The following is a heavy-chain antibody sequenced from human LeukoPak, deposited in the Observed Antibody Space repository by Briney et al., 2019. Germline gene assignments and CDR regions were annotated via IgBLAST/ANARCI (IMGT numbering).Heavy chain of an antibody. V-gene: IGHV4-59*01. CDR2: IYYSGST. J-gene: IGHJ3*02. CDR3: ARGGASYYDFWSGYSGVPDDAFDI. D-gene: IGHD3-3*01. CDR1: GGSISSYF. Sequence: PSETLSLTCTVSGGSISSYFWSWIRQPPGKGLEWIGYIYYSGSTNYNPSLKSRVTISVDTSKNQFSLKLSSVTAADTAVYYCARGGASYYDFWSGYSGVPDDAFDIWGQGTMVTVSS.